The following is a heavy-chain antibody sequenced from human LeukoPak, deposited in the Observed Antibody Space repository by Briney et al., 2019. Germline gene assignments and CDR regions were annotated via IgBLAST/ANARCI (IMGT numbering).Heavy chain of an antibody. D-gene: IGHD6-19*01. V-gene: IGHV3-30*03. CDR1: GFTFNTYA. J-gene: IGHJ4*02. CDR2: VSYDGGAK. Sequence: QPGGSLRLSCAASGFTFNTYALHWDRQAPGKGLEWVAVVSYDGGAKYYADSVKGRFTISRDNSKNTVDLQMYSLRAEDSAVYYCARSLGSGWIHLVEYWGQGTLVTVS. CDR3: ARSLGSGWIHLVEY.